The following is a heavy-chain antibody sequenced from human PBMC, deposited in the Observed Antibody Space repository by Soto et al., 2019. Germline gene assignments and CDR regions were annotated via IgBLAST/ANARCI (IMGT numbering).Heavy chain of an antibody. J-gene: IGHJ4*02. D-gene: IGHD5-18*01. V-gene: IGHV1-69*13. CDR1: GGTFSSSA. Sequence: SVTGYFTASGGTFSSSAIILVRKTPGQGLEWMGGIIPIFGTANYAQKFQGRVTITADESPSTAYMELSSLRSEDTAVYYCARDRIGYSYATPPGYWGQGTLVTV. CDR2: IIPIFGTA. CDR3: ARDRIGYSYATPPGY.